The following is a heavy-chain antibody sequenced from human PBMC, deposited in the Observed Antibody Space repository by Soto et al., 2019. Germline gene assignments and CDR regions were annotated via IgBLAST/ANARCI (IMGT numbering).Heavy chain of an antibody. D-gene: IGHD2-15*01. CDR2: IFPSDSDT. CDR3: ARRDCSGGSCYSSDYGMDV. CDR1: GYRFTSYW. V-gene: IGHV5-51*01. J-gene: IGHJ6*02. Sequence: PGESLKISCRTSGYRFTSYWIAWVRQMPGKGLEWMGIIFPSDSDTRYSPSFQGQVTISADKSISTAYLQWSSLKASDTAMYYCARRDCSGGSCYSSDYGMDVWGQGTTVTVSS.